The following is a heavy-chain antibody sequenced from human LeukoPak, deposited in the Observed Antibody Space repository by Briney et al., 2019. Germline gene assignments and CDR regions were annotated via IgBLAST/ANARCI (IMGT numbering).Heavy chain of an antibody. D-gene: IGHD3-16*01. Sequence: GGSLRLSCAASGFTVSSNYMSWVRQAPGKGLEWVSSIYIGGSTYYADSVKGRFTISRDDPNNTLYLQMHSLRAEDTAVYYCAREISRFGIWGQGTLVTVSS. CDR3: AREISRFGI. V-gene: IGHV3-66*01. CDR1: GFTVSSNY. J-gene: IGHJ4*02. CDR2: IYIGGST.